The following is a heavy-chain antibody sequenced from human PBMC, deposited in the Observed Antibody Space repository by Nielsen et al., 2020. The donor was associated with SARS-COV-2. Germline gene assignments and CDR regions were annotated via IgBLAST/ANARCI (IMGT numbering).Heavy chain of an antibody. CDR1: GFTFSSYG. CDR3: TRHWRIATAFDYYYYGMDV. V-gene: IGHV3-73*01. J-gene: IGHJ6*02. D-gene: IGHD6-13*01. Sequence: GESLKISCAASGFTFSSYGMHWVRQASGKGLEWVGRIRSKANSYATAYAASVKGRFTISRDDSKNTAYLQMNSLKTEDTAVYYCTRHWRIATAFDYYYYGMDVWGQGTTVTVSS. CDR2: IRSKANSYAT.